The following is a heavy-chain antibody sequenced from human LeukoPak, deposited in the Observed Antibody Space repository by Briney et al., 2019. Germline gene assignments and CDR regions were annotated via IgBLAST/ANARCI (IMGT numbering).Heavy chain of an antibody. CDR1: GFTFSSYG. V-gene: IGHV3-30*18. Sequence: GGSLRLSCAASGFTFSSYGMHWVRQAPGKGLEWVAVISYDGSNKYYADSVKGRFTISRDNSKNTLYLKMNSLRAEDTAVYYCAKFENYYDSSGYDFDYWGQGTLVTVSS. CDR2: ISYDGSNK. CDR3: AKFENYYDSSGYDFDY. J-gene: IGHJ4*02. D-gene: IGHD3-22*01.